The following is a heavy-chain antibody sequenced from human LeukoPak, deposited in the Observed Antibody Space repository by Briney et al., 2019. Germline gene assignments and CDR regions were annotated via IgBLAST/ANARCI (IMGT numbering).Heavy chain of an antibody. Sequence: LEWMGWISAYNGDTNYAQKLQGRVTMTTDTSTSTAYMELRSLRSDDTAVYYCAINYSGYGWGQGTLVTVSS. CDR3: AINYSGYG. V-gene: IGHV1-18*01. J-gene: IGHJ4*02. CDR2: ISAYNGDT. D-gene: IGHD5-12*01.